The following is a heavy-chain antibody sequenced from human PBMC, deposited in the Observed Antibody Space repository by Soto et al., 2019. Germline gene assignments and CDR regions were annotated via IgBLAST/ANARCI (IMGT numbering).Heavy chain of an antibody. D-gene: IGHD1-26*01. CDR3: ARDASWQLLRSYLDS. J-gene: IGHJ4*02. Sequence: QVQLVDSGGGVVQPGRSLRLSCAASGFIFRDYGMHWVRQPPGKGLEWVATIKYDGSQQYYADSVKGRFTISRDNSKNTLFLQMNSLTTADTAVYYCARDASWQLLRSYLDSWGQGTLVTVSS. CDR1: GFIFRDYG. CDR2: IKYDGSQQ. V-gene: IGHV3-33*01.